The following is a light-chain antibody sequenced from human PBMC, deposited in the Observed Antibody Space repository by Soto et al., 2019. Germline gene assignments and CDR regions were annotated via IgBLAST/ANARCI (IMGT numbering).Light chain of an antibody. V-gene: IGLV2-14*01. J-gene: IGLJ1*01. CDR3: SSYTSSSTGV. CDR2: DVS. CDR1: SSDVGGYNY. Sequence: QSALTQPASVSGSPGQSITISCTGTSSDVGGYNYVSWYQQHPGKAPKLMIYDVSNRPSGVPNRFSGSKSGNTASLTISGLQAEDEADYYCSSYTSSSTGVFGTGTKLTVL.